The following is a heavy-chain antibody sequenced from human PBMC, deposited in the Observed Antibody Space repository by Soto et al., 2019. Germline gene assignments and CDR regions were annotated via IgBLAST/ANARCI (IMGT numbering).Heavy chain of an antibody. Sequence: PGGSLRLSCAASGFTFSSYGMHWVRQAPGKGLEWVAVIWYDGSNKYYADSVKGRFTISRDNSKNTLYLQMNSLRAEDTAVYYCARDRGYYDSSGYYPNQNYYYYGMDVWGQGTTVTVSS. J-gene: IGHJ6*02. CDR2: IWYDGSNK. CDR3: ARDRGYYDSSGYYPNQNYYYYGMDV. CDR1: GFTFSSYG. V-gene: IGHV3-33*01. D-gene: IGHD3-22*01.